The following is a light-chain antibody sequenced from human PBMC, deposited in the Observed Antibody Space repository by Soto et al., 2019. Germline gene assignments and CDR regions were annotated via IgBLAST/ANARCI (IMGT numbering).Light chain of an antibody. J-gene: IGKJ1*01. CDR2: GAS. Sequence: EIVMTQSPATLSVSPGERATLSCRASQSVSSNLAWYQQKPGQAPRLLIYGASTRATGILARFSGSRSGTEFTLTISSLQSEDFAVYYCQHYNNWPRTFGQGTKVEIK. CDR3: QHYNNWPRT. V-gene: IGKV3-15*01. CDR1: QSVSSN.